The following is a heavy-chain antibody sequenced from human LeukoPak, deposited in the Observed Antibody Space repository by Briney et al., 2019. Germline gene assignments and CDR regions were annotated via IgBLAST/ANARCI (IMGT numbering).Heavy chain of an antibody. CDR3: ARWGHYGSGSYKFDY. CDR2: ISGSGGST. D-gene: IGHD3-10*01. Sequence: GGSLRLSCAASGFTFSSYAMSWVRQAPGKGLDWVSAISGSGGSTYYADSVKGRFTISRDNAKNPLYLQMNSLRAEDTAVYYCARWGHYGSGSYKFDYWGQGTLVTVSS. CDR1: GFTFSSYA. V-gene: IGHV3-23*01. J-gene: IGHJ4*02.